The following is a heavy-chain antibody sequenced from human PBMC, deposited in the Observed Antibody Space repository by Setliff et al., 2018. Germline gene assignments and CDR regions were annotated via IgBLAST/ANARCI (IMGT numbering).Heavy chain of an antibody. J-gene: IGHJ5*02. V-gene: IGHV3-11*04. CDR3: ARDQFRNSGGLYS. Sequence: GGSLRLSCEASGFTLDDYYMTWIRQAPGKGLEWISYISSSGYTIYYANSVKGRFSISRDDALNSLFLEMNSLRVDDTAIYYCARDQFRNSGGLYSWGQGTLVTVSS. D-gene: IGHD1-7*01. CDR2: ISSSGYTI. CDR1: GFTLDDYY.